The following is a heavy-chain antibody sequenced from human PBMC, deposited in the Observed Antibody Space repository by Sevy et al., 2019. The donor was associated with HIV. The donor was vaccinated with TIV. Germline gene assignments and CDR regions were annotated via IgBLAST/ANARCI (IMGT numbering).Heavy chain of an antibody. Sequence: GGSLRLSCAASEFTFRDYTMNWVRQTPGKGLEWVSYISSGSSYIRYADSVKGRFTISRDNAENSLYLQMNSQSAEDTGVYYWARDRDYYGSGTYDHWGQGTLVTVSS. V-gene: IGHV3-21*06. CDR3: ARDRDYYGSGTYDH. J-gene: IGHJ4*02. CDR2: ISSGSSYI. D-gene: IGHD3-10*01. CDR1: EFTFRDYT.